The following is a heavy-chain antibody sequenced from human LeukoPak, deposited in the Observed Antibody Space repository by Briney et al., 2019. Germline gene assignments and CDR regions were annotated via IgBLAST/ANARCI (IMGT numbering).Heavy chain of an antibody. CDR3: ARGYGGNSGWHFDL. J-gene: IGHJ2*01. Sequence: SETLSLTCAVYGGSFSGYYWSWIRQPPGKGLEWIGEINHSGSTNYNPSLKSRVTISVDTSRNQFSLKLSSVTAADTAVYYCARGYGGNSGWHFDLWGRGTLVTVSS. V-gene: IGHV4-34*01. CDR1: GGSFSGYY. D-gene: IGHD4-23*01. CDR2: INHSGST.